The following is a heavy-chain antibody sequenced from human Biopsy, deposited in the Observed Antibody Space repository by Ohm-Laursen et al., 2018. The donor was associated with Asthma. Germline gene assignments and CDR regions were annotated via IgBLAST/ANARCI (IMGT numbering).Heavy chain of an antibody. V-gene: IGHV4-30-4*08. J-gene: IGHJ4*02. Sequence: SQTLSLTCAVSGGSISSDYWSWLRQSPGKGLEWIGYIYYIGSTYYNPSLKSRVAISLDTSKNQFSLKLSSVTAADTAVYFCARRGGVRRYFDYWGQGTLVTVSS. CDR3: ARRGGVRRYFDY. CDR1: GGSISSDY. D-gene: IGHD3-16*01. CDR2: IYYIGST.